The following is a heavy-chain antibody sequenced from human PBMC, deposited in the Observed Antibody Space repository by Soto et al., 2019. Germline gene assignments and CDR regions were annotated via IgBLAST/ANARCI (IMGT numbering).Heavy chain of an antibody. V-gene: IGHV4-31*03. J-gene: IGHJ3*02. Sequence: SETLSLTCTVSGGSISSGGYYWSWIRQHPGKGLEWIGYIYYSGSTYYNPSLKSRVTISVDTSKNQFSLKLSSVTAADTAVYYCARDRGSVVAFDIWGQGTMVTVSS. D-gene: IGHD3-10*01. CDR2: IYYSGST. CDR3: ARDRGSVVAFDI. CDR1: GGSISSGGYY.